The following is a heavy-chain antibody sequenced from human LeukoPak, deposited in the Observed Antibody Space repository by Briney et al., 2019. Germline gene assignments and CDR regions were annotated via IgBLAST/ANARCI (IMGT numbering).Heavy chain of an antibody. CDR3: AKDGVWFGEFPFDY. V-gene: IGHV3-23*01. Sequence: GGSLRLSCAASGFTFSSYAMGWVRQAPGKGLEWVSAISGSGGSTYYADSVKGRFTISRDNSKNTLYLQMNSLRAKDTAVYYCAKDGVWFGEFPFDYWGQGTLVTVSS. J-gene: IGHJ4*02. CDR1: GFTFSSYA. D-gene: IGHD3-10*01. CDR2: ISGSGGST.